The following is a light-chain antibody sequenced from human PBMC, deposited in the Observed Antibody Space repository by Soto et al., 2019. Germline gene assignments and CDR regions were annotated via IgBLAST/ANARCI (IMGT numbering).Light chain of an antibody. Sequence: QSALTQPRSVSGSPGQSVTISCTGTSSDVGGYNYVSWYQQHPGKAPKLMIYDVSKRPSGVPDRFSGSKSGNTASLTISGLQAEDEADYYCQVWDSDTSHEVFGTGTKVTVL. J-gene: IGLJ1*01. V-gene: IGLV2-11*01. CDR1: SSDVGGYNY. CDR3: QVWDSDTSHEV. CDR2: DVS.